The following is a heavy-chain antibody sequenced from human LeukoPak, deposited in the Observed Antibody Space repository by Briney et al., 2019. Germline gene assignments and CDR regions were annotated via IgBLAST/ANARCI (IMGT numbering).Heavy chain of an antibody. J-gene: IGHJ4*02. CDR3: AREEGPYFDC. CDR2: LNWNGDHT. CDR1: GFTFDDHG. V-gene: IGHV3-20*01. Sequence: GGSLRLSCAASGFTFDDHGMSWVRQPPGKGLEWVSALNWNGDHTGYADSVKGRFTISRDNAKKSLYLQMNSLTVEDTAFYDCAREEGPYFDCWGQGTLVTVSS.